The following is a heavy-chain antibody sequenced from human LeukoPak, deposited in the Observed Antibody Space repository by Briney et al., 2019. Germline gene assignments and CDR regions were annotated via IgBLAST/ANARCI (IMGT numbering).Heavy chain of an antibody. Sequence: HSGGSLRLSCAASGFTFNSYWMHWVRHAPGKGLVWVSRINSDGSSTSYADSVKGRFSISRDTAKNTLYLQMNSLRVEDTAVYYCVTTVAGTRNAFDIWGQGTMVTVSS. CDR1: GFTFNSYW. CDR3: VTTVAGTRNAFDI. J-gene: IGHJ3*02. V-gene: IGHV3-74*01. D-gene: IGHD6-19*01. CDR2: INSDGSST.